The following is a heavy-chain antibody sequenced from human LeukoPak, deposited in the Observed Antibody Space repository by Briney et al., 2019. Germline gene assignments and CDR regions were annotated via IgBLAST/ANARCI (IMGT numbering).Heavy chain of an antibody. D-gene: IGHD2-8*01. Sequence: ASVKVSCKASGYTFTIYYMHWVRQAPGQGLEWMGIISPSGGSIRYAQKFQGRVTMTRDMSTSTVYMELSSLRSEDTAVYYCARDEKYCTNGVCYTKPFDYWGQGTLVTVSS. CDR1: GYTFTIYY. CDR2: ISPSGGSI. V-gene: IGHV1-46*01. CDR3: ARDEKYCTNGVCYTKPFDY. J-gene: IGHJ4*02.